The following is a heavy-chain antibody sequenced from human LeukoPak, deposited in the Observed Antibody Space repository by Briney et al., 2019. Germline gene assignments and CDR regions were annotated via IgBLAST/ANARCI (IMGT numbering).Heavy chain of an antibody. CDR3: ARAHNWKYGSFDF. CDR1: GFTFSSYS. V-gene: IGHV3-7*01. CDR2: IKQDVSEK. Sequence: GGSLRLSCAASGFTFSSYSMNWVRQAPGKGLEWVANIKQDVSEKYYVDSVKGRFTISRDNAKNSLYLQMNSLRAEDTAVYYCARAHNWKYGSFDFWGQGTLVTVSS. J-gene: IGHJ4*02. D-gene: IGHD1-7*01.